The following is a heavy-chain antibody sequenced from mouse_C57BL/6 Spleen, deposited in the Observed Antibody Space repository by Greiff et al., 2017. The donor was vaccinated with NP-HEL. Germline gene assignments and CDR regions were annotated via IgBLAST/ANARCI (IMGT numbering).Heavy chain of an antibody. J-gene: IGHJ2*01. CDR3: TTGQLRLRSYFDY. V-gene: IGHV14-4*01. CDR1: GFNIKDDY. D-gene: IGHD3-2*02. CDR2: IDPENGDT. Sequence: VQLQQSGAELVRPGASVKLSCTASGFNIKDDYMHWVKQRPEQGLEWIGWIDPENGDTEYASKFQGKATITADTSSNTAYLQLSSLTSEDTAVYYCTTGQLRLRSYFDYWGQGTTLTVSS.